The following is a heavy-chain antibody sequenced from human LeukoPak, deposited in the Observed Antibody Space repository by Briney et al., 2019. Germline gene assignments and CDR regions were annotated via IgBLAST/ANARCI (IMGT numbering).Heavy chain of an antibody. CDR3: ARSLRVRGVPDYMDV. V-gene: IGHV3-23*01. CDR1: GFTFSSYA. J-gene: IGHJ6*03. CDR2: ISGSGGAT. Sequence: GGSLRLSCAASGFTFSSYAMTWVRQAPGKGLEWVSGISGSGGATYYADSVKGRFTVSRDDPHNTLYLQMNSVRAEDTAVYYCARSLRVRGVPDYMDVWGKGTTVTISS. D-gene: IGHD3-10*01.